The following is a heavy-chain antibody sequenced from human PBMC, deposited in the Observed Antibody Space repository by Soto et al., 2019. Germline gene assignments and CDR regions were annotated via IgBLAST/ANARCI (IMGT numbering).Heavy chain of an antibody. D-gene: IGHD5-12*01. CDR3: ARSGDVRSAPRGLDV. CDR2: INAGNGRT. J-gene: IGHJ6*02. Sequence: GASVKVSCKTSGYTFTTYAMHWVRQAPGQGLQWMGFINAGNGRTKFSQRFQDRVTITRDTSASTGYMELSSLRSEDTAVYYCARSGDVRSAPRGLDVWGQGTTVTVSS. V-gene: IGHV1-3*01. CDR1: GYTFTTYA.